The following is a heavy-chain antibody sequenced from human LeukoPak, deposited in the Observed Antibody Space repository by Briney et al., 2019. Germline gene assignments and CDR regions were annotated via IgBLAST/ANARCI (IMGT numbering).Heavy chain of an antibody. CDR3: AGRLVTVTKGFDI. Sequence: SETLSLTCAVSDDSFSSHNWTWIRQPPGKGLEWIGYISYIGTTNYNPSLKSRVTLSIDTSKNQFSLKLRSVTAADTAVYYCAGRLVTVTKGFDIWGQGTMVSVSS. D-gene: IGHD4-17*01. CDR1: DDSFSSHN. CDR2: ISYIGTT. V-gene: IGHV4-59*11. J-gene: IGHJ3*02.